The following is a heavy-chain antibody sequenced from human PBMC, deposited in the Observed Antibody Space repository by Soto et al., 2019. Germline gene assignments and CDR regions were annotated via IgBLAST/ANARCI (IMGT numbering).Heavy chain of an antibody. CDR3: ARLRKQLVRYYGMDV. CDR2: IIPIFATT. V-gene: IGHV1-69*06. J-gene: IGHJ6*02. Sequence: QVQLVQSGAEVKKPGSSVKVSCKASGGTFTSYTITWMRQAPGQGLEWMGGIIPIFATTNYAQKFQGRVTITADKSTSTAYMELSSLRSEDTAVYYCARLRKQLVRYYGMDVWGQGTTVTVSS. CDR1: GGTFTSYT. D-gene: IGHD6-6*01.